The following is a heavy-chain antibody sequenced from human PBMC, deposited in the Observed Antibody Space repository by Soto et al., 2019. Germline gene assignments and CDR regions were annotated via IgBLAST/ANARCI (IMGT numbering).Heavy chain of an antibody. V-gene: IGHV4-39*01. CDR2: MYYSGST. D-gene: IGHD3-10*01. CDR3: ASQRITLVRGVLIVLFDP. CDR1: GGSISSSSYY. Sequence: SETLSLTCTVSGGSISSSSYYWGWIRQPPGKGLDWIGSMYYSGSTYYNPSLKSRVTISVDTSKNQFSLKLSSVTAADTAVYYCASQRITLVRGVLIVLFDPRVQGTLVTVS. J-gene: IGHJ5*02.